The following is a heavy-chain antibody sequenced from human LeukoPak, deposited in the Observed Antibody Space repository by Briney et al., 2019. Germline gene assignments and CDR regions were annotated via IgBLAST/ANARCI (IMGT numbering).Heavy chain of an antibody. V-gene: IGHV4-34*01. CDR3: AXXXXLYYYDSSGYFDY. CDR2: INHSGST. D-gene: IGHD3-22*01. CDR1: GGSFSGYY. Sequence: SETLSLTCAVYGGSFSGYYWSWIRQPPGKGLEWIGEINHSGSTNYNPSLKSRVTISVDTSKNQFSLKLSSVTAADTAVYYCAXXXXLYYYDSSGYFDYWGQGTLVTVSS. J-gene: IGHJ4*02.